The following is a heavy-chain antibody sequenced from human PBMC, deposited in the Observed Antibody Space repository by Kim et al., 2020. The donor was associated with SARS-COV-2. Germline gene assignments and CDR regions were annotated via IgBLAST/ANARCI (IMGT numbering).Heavy chain of an antibody. V-gene: IGHV4-30-2*01. CDR3: ARARLSSGYYRPLNWFDP. D-gene: IGHD3-22*01. Sequence: KRRVTISVDRSKNQFSLKLSSVTAADTAVYYCARARLSSGYYRPLNWFDPWGQGTLVTVSS. J-gene: IGHJ5*02.